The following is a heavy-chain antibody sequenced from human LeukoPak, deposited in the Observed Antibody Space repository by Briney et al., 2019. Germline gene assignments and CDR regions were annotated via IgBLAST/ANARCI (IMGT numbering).Heavy chain of an antibody. J-gene: IGHJ3*02. D-gene: IGHD3-10*01. Sequence: GGSLRLSCAASGFTFSSNSMNWVRQAPGKGLEWVSSISGSSNYINYADSVKGRFTISRDNAKKSVYLQMNSLRVEDTAIYYCARARSLGINDAFDIWGQGTMVTASS. CDR1: GFTFSSNS. CDR2: ISGSSNYI. V-gene: IGHV3-21*01. CDR3: ARARSLGINDAFDI.